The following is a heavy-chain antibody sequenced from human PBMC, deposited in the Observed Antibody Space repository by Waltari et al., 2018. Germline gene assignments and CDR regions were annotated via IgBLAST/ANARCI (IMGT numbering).Heavy chain of an antibody. D-gene: IGHD6-13*01. Sequence: EVQLVESGGGLVQPGGSLRLSCAASGFGFSGYWMSWVRQAPGKGLEWVANIKQDGREKHYVDSVKGRFTISRDNAKNSLYLQMNSLRAQDTAVYHCATEEGSNWRLRYFDRWGQGTLVTVSS. V-gene: IGHV3-7*01. CDR2: IKQDGREK. CDR3: ATEEGSNWRLRYFDR. J-gene: IGHJ4*02. CDR1: GFGFSGYW.